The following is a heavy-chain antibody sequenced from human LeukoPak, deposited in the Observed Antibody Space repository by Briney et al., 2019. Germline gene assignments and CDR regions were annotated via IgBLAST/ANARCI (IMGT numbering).Heavy chain of an antibody. Sequence: GESLKISCKGSGYSFTSYWIAWVRQMPGQGLEWMGIIYPGDSDTGYSPSFRGQVTMSADKSISNAYLQWSSLKASDTAMYYCARLRSTAYHPLAFVPWGQGTLVTVSS. CDR3: ARLRSTAYHPLAFVP. J-gene: IGHJ5*02. V-gene: IGHV5-51*01. CDR1: GYSFTSYW. CDR2: IYPGDSDT. D-gene: IGHD2-21*02.